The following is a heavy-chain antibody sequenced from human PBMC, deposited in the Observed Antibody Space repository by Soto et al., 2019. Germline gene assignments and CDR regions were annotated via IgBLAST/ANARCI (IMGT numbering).Heavy chain of an antibody. CDR2: IYYSGST. V-gene: IGHV4-39*01. Sequence: FVIKSLTCTVSGGYIRSSSYYWGWIRPTPGKGLDWIGSIYYSGSTYYNPSLKSRVTISVDTSKNQFSLKLSSVTAADTAVYYCARRREILALRAPYCYYGMDVCGQGPTVTVSS. D-gene: IGHD3-10*01. J-gene: IGHJ6*02. CDR3: ARRREILALRAPYCYYGMDV. CDR1: GGYIRSSSYY.